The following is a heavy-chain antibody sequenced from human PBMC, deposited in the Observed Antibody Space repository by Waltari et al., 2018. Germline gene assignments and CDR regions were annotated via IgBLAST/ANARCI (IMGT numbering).Heavy chain of an antibody. CDR3: ARDSQTAIAMERGAVDI. Sequence: QVQLLESGGDLIRPGGSLRLSCAASGFTFRNYYMSWIRQAPGEGMEWIAYISASGSTRDYADSVKGRFTISRDNAKNSLYLQMSSLRAEDTAVYYCARDSQTAIAMERGAVDIWGQGTMVTVSS. CDR2: ISASGSTR. D-gene: IGHD6-19*01. V-gene: IGHV3-11*01. CDR1: GFTFRNYY. J-gene: IGHJ3*02.